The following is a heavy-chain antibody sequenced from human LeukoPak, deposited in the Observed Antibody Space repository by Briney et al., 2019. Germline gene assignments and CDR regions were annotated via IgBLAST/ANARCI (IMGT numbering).Heavy chain of an antibody. V-gene: IGHV3-74*01. J-gene: IGHJ3*02. CDR3: AGAYSSSWYNACDI. Sequence: PGGSLRLSCAASGFTFSSYWMHWVRQAPGKGLVWVSRINGEGSITNYVDSVKGRFTISRDNAKNTLYLQMNSLRVEDTAVYYCAGAYSSSWYNACDIWGQGTLVAVSS. D-gene: IGHD6-13*01. CDR1: GFTFSSYW. CDR2: INGEGSIT.